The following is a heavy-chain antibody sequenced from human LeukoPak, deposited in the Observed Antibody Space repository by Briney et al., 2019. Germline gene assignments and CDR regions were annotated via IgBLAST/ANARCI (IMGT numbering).Heavy chain of an antibody. CDR1: EFTFSNYA. D-gene: IGHD3-3*01. J-gene: IGHJ4*02. V-gene: IGHV3-21*01. Sequence: GGSLRLSCAAPEFTFSNYAMNWVRQAPGKGLEWVSSISSSSSYIYYADSVKGRFTISRDNAKNSLYLQMNSLRAEDTAVYYCARGYYDFWSGYYTGGYFDYWGQGTLVTVSS. CDR2: ISSSSSYI. CDR3: ARGYYDFWSGYYTGGYFDY.